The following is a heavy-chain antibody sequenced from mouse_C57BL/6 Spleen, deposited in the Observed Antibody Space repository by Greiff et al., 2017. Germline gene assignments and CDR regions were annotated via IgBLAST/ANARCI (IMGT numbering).Heavy chain of an antibody. J-gene: IGHJ2*01. V-gene: IGHV1-50*01. CDR1: GYTFTSYW. Sequence: VQLQQPGAELVKPGASVKLSCKASGYTFTSYWMQWVKQRPGQGLEWIGGIDPSDGYTNYNQKFKGKATLTVDTSSSTAYMQLSSLTSEDSAVYYCARKTGTKGYYFDYWGQGTTLTVSS. CDR3: ARKTGTKGYYFDY. D-gene: IGHD4-1*01. CDR2: IDPSDGYT.